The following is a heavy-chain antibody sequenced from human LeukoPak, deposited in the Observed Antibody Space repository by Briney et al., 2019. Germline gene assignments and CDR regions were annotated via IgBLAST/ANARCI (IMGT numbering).Heavy chain of an antibody. V-gene: IGHV1-8*02. J-gene: IGHJ4*02. CDR1: GYTFKSYD. Sequence: ASVKVSCKASGYTFKSYDINWVRQANGQGLEWMGWMNPNSGNTGFAQKFQDRVSMTRDTSINTAYMELTSLRSGDTAVYYCARATPGGLHGYSFDYWGQGTVVTVYS. CDR3: ARATPGGLHGYSFDY. D-gene: IGHD5-24*01. CDR2: MNPNSGNT.